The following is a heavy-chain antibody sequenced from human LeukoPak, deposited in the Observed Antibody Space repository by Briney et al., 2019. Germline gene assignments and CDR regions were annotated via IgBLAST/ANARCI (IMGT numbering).Heavy chain of an antibody. CDR3: ARGVDTAMDTYYYYYMDV. D-gene: IGHD5-18*01. CDR2: ISSSSSYI. V-gene: IGHV3-21*01. J-gene: IGHJ6*03. Sequence: NPGGSLRLSCAASGFTFSSYSMNWVRQAPGKGLEWVSSISSSSSYIYYADSVKGRFTISRDNAKNSLYLQMNSLRAEDTAVYYCARGVDTAMDTYYYYYMDVWGKGTTVTVSS. CDR1: GFTFSSYS.